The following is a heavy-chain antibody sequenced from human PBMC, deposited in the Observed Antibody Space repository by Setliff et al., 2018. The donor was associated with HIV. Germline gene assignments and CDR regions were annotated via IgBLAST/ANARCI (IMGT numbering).Heavy chain of an antibody. V-gene: IGHV1-18*01. D-gene: IGHD2-8*01. CDR2: ISVYNGNT. CDR3: ARTPRIMVTLKGEYYYYYMDV. Sequence: GASVKVSCKASTYTFSSYVINWVRQAPGQGLEWMGRISVYNGNTIYAQKLQGRVIMTTDTSTSTAYMKLRSLRSDDTAMYYCARTPRIMVTLKGEYYYYYMDVWGKGTTVTVSS. J-gene: IGHJ6*03. CDR1: TYTFSSYV.